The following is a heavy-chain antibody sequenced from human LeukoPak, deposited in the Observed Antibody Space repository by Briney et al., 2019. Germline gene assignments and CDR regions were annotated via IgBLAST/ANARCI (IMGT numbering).Heavy chain of an antibody. Sequence: ASVKVSCKASGYTFTSYGISWVRQAPGQGLEWMGWINAGNGNTKYSQKFQGRVTITRDTSASTAYMELSSLRSEDTAVYYCARAVGLGGGTDGNKGFDPWGQGTLVTVSS. CDR3: ARAVGLGGGTDGNKGFDP. V-gene: IGHV1-3*01. CDR1: GYTFTSYG. CDR2: INAGNGNT. J-gene: IGHJ5*02. D-gene: IGHD1/OR15-1a*01.